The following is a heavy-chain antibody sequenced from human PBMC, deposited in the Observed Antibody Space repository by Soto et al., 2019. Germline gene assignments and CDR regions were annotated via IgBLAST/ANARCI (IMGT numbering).Heavy chain of an antibody. CDR1: GGTFSTYA. D-gene: IGHD5-18*01. CDR2: IIPMFGTA. CDR3: ASGIQLWLRRINNGYSG. J-gene: IGHJ4*02. Sequence: QVQLVQSGAEVKKPESSVKVSCKAPGGTFSTYAISWVRQAPGQGLEWMGGIIPMFGTANYAQRFQDRVTLTWXESTNTGYMELSSLRSEDTAVYFCASGIQLWLRRINNGYSGWGQGTLVTVSS. V-gene: IGHV1-69*05.